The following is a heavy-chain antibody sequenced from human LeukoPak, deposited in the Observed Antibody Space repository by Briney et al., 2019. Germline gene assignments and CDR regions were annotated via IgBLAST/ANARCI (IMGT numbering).Heavy chain of an antibody. Sequence: SVKVSCKASGGSFSSYAISWVRQAPGQGLEWMGGIIPIFGTANYAQKFQGRVTITADESTSTAYMELSSLRSEDTAVYYCARGWIRDTYRHTPDDYWGQGTLVTVSS. CDR1: GGSFSSYA. CDR2: IIPIFGTA. J-gene: IGHJ4*02. D-gene: IGHD3-16*02. CDR3: ARGWIRDTYRHTPDDY. V-gene: IGHV1-69*13.